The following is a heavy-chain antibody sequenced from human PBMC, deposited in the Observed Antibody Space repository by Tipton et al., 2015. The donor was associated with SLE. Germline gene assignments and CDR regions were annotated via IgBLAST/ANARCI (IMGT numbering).Heavy chain of an antibody. V-gene: IGHV3-48*01. CDR3: ARDLGQAAAGPDY. CDR1: GFTFSSYS. J-gene: IGHJ4*02. CDR2: ISSSSSTI. Sequence: GSLRLSCAASGFTFSSYSMNWVRQAPGKGLEWVSYISSSSSTIYCADSVKGRFTISRDNAKNSLYLQMNSLRAEDTAVYYCARDLGQAAAGPDYWGQGTLVTVSS. D-gene: IGHD6-13*01.